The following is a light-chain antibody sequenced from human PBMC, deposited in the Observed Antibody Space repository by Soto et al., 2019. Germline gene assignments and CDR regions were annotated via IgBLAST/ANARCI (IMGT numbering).Light chain of an antibody. CDR3: QQYNSYSWT. V-gene: IGKV1-5*03. Sequence: DIQMTQSPSTLSASVGDRVTITCRASQTISTWLAWYQQKPGKAPNLLIYKASSLESGVPSRFSGSGSGTECTLTISSLQPDDFATYYCQQYNSYSWTFGQGTKVEI. CDR2: KAS. CDR1: QTISTW. J-gene: IGKJ1*01.